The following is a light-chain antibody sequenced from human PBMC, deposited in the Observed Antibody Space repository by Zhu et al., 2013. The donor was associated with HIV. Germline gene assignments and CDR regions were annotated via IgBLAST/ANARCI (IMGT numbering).Light chain of an antibody. CDR3: QQYGSSPT. CDR2: GAS. CDR1: QNVSNNY. V-gene: IGKV3-20*01. J-gene: IGKJ1*01. Sequence: EIVLTQSPGALSLSPGERATLSCRAGQNVSNNYLAWYQQKPGQAPRLLISGASTRATGIPDRFSGSGSGTDFTLTISRLEPEDIAVYYCQQYGSSPTFGQGTKVEIK.